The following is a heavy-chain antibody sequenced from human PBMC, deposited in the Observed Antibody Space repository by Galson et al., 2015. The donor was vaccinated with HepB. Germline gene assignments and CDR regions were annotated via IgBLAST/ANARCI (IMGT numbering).Heavy chain of an antibody. Sequence: SLRLSCAASGFTFSSYGMHWVRQAPGKGLEWVAVISYDGSNKYYADSVKGRFTISRDSAKNTLYLQMNSLRAEDTAVYYCARQFTDYDILTGYYRWGQGTLVTVSS. J-gene: IGHJ4*02. CDR1: GFTFSSYG. CDR2: ISYDGSNK. CDR3: ARQFTDYDILTGYYR. V-gene: IGHV3-30*03. D-gene: IGHD3-9*01.